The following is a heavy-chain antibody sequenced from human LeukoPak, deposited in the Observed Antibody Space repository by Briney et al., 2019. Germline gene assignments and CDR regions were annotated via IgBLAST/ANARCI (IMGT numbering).Heavy chain of an antibody. CDR2: INPNSGGT. V-gene: IGHV1-2*06. CDR3: AINDNSRRYFQY. D-gene: IGHD1-26*01. CDR1: GYTFTGYY. J-gene: IGHJ1*01. Sequence: ASVKVSCKASGYTFTGYYMHWVRQAPGQGLEWMGRINPNSGGTNYAQKFQGRVTMTRDTSISTAYMELSRLRSDDTAVYYCAINDNSRRYFQYWGQGTLVTVSS.